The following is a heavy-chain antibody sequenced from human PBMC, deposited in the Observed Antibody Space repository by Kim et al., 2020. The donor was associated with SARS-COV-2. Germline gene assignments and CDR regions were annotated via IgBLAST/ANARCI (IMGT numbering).Heavy chain of an antibody. D-gene: IGHD1-1*01. V-gene: IGHV3-48*02. CDR3: ARRTGPTEPSYGMDV. CDR2: ISSSSSTI. Sequence: GGSLRLSCAASGFTFSSYSMNWVRQAPGKGLEWVSYISSSSSTIYYADSVKGRFTISRDNAKNSLYLQMNSLRDEDTAVYYWARRTGPTEPSYGMDVWGQGTTVTVSS. J-gene: IGHJ6*02. CDR1: GFTFSSYS.